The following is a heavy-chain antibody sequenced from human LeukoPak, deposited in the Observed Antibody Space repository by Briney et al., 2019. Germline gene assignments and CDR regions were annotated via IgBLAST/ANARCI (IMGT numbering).Heavy chain of an antibody. Sequence: GGSLRLSCAASGFTFDDYAMHWVRQVPGKGLEWVSYITWNSGSIGYADSVKGRFTISRDSAKNSLYLQMNSLRAEDTALYYCAKELLSHYYGSGSYRATFDYWGQGTLVTVSS. D-gene: IGHD3-10*01. J-gene: IGHJ4*02. CDR1: GFTFDDYA. CDR3: AKELLSHYYGSGSYRATFDY. V-gene: IGHV3-9*01. CDR2: ITWNSGSI.